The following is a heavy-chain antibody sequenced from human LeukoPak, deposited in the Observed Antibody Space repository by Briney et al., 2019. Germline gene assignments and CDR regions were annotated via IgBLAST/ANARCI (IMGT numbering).Heavy chain of an antibody. CDR1: GFTFSSYA. D-gene: IGHD3/OR15-3a*01. Sequence: GGSLRLSCAASGFTFSSYAMSWVRQAPGKGLEWVSAISGSGGSTYYADSVKGRFTISRDNAKNSLYLQMNSLRAEDTAVYYCTRGPTFGLGDYWGQGTLVTVSS. CDR3: TRGPTFGLGDY. CDR2: ISGSGGST. J-gene: IGHJ4*02. V-gene: IGHV3-23*01.